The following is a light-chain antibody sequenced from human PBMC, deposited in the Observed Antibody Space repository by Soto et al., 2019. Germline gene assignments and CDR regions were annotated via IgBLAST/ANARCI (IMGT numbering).Light chain of an antibody. J-gene: IGKJ3*01. CDR2: AAS. Sequence: DIQMTQSPSSLSASVGDRVTITCRASQSISSYLNWYQQKPGKAPKLLIYAASSLQSGVPSRSSGSGSGTDFTLTISSLQPEDFATYYCQQSYSVPFAFGPGTKVDIK. CDR1: QSISSY. V-gene: IGKV1-39*01. CDR3: QQSYSVPFA.